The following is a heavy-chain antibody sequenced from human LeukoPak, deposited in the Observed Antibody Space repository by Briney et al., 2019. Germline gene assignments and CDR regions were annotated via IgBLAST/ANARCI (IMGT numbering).Heavy chain of an antibody. CDR3: ARGLHHWYFDL. J-gene: IGHJ2*01. CDR1: GGPISSYH. Sequence: PSETLSLTCTVSGGPISSYHWTWIRQPPGKGLEWIGYIYYTGSTDYNPSLKSRVTMSLDTSKNQFPLKLSSVTAADTAVYYCARGLHHWYFDLWGRGTLVTVSS. CDR2: IYYTGST. D-gene: IGHD4-11*01. V-gene: IGHV4-59*01.